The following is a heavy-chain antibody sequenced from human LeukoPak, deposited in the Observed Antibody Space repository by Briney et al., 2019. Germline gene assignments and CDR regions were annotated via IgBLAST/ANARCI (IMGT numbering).Heavy chain of an antibody. CDR3: AKGPLRGTAAAIDY. CDR2: ISYDGNSK. Sequence: GGSLRLSCAASGFTLSTYSMHWVRQAPGKGLEWVAMISYDGNSKQYADLVKGRFTISRDISTDTLWLQMDSLRTEDTAVYYCAKGPLRGTAAAIDYWGQGTLVTVSS. V-gene: IGHV3-30*18. J-gene: IGHJ4*02. D-gene: IGHD2-2*01. CDR1: GFTLSTYS.